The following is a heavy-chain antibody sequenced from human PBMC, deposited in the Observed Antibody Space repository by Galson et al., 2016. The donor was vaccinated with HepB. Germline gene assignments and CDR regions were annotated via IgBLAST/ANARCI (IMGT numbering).Heavy chain of an antibody. V-gene: IGHV3-11*04. Sequence: SLRLSCAASGFTFSYSYMNWIRQAPGKGLEWVSHISSRTSTIYYADSVKGRFTISRDNAKNSLYLQMNNLRDEDTAVYYCARGSTVFTFGGSIDSFDYWGQGTLVTVSS. CDR3: ARGSTVFTFGGSIDSFDY. CDR1: GFTFSYSY. CDR2: ISSRTSTI. J-gene: IGHJ4*02. D-gene: IGHD3-16*02.